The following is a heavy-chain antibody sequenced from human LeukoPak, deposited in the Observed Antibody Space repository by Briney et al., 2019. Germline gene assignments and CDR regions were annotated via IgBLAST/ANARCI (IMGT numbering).Heavy chain of an antibody. J-gene: IGHJ5*02. Sequence: PSETLSLTCTVSGGSISSYYWSWIRQPAGKGLEWIGRIYTSGSTNYNPSLKSRVTMSVDTSKNQFSLKLSSVTAADTAVYYCARDQWHYYDSSGYSWWFDPWGQGTLVTVSS. CDR3: ARDQWHYYDSSGYSWWFDP. V-gene: IGHV4-4*07. CDR1: GGSISSYY. CDR2: IYTSGST. D-gene: IGHD3-22*01.